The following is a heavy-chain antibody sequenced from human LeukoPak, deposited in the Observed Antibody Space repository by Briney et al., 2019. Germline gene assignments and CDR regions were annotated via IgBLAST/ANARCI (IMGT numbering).Heavy chain of an antibody. Sequence: GGSLRLSCAASEFTFSDYYMSWSRQAPGKGLEWVSAISGSGGSTYYADSVKGRFTISRDNSKNTLYLQMNSLRAEDTAVYYCANRPDYYYYGMDVWGQGTTVTVSS. D-gene: IGHD6-6*01. V-gene: IGHV3-23*01. CDR1: EFTFSDYY. CDR3: ANRPDYYYYGMDV. J-gene: IGHJ6*02. CDR2: ISGSGGST.